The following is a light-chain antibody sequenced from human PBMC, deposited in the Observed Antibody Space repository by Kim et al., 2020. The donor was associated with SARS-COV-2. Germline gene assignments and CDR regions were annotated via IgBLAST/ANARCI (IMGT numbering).Light chain of an antibody. Sequence: GSPGQTASITCSGDNLANKYVCWYHQKSGQSPVLVMHQDARRPSGIPERFSGSNSGTTATLTISGTQAMDEGDYYCQAWDSNIVVFGGGTQLTVL. CDR3: QAWDSNIVV. CDR1: NLANKY. J-gene: IGLJ2*01. V-gene: IGLV3-1*01. CDR2: QDA.